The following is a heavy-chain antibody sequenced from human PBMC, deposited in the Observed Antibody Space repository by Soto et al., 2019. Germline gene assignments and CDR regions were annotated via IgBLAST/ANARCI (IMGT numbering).Heavy chain of an antibody. Sequence: LSLTCAVYGGSFSGYYWSWIRQPPGKGLEWIGEINHSGSTNYNPSLKSRVTISVDTSKNQFSLKLSSVTAADTAVYYCARTGTEDDFWSGYYIYWGQGTLVTVSS. J-gene: IGHJ4*02. CDR3: ARTGTEDDFWSGYYIY. CDR1: GGSFSGYY. D-gene: IGHD3-3*01. V-gene: IGHV4-34*01. CDR2: INHSGST.